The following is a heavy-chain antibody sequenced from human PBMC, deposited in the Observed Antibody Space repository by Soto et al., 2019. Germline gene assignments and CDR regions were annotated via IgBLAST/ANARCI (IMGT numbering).Heavy chain of an antibody. CDR2: IIPIFGTA. CDR1: GYTFTGYY. CDR3: ARGGYYYDSSGYLGY. V-gene: IGHV1-69*13. D-gene: IGHD3-22*01. J-gene: IGHJ4*02. Sequence: ASVKVSCKASGYTFTGYYMHWVRQAPGQGLEWMGGIIPIFGTANYAQKFQGRVTITADESTSTAYMELSSLRSEDTAVYYCARGGYYYDSSGYLGYWGQGALVTVSS.